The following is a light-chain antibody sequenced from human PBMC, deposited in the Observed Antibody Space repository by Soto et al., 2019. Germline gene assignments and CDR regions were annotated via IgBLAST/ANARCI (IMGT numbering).Light chain of an antibody. J-gene: IGLJ3*02. V-gene: IGLV3-21*02. CDR1: NIEAKS. CDR2: DDR. CDR3: QVWHDSGHTWL. Sequence: SYELTQPPSVSVAPGQTARITCDGDNIEAKSAHWYQQKPGQAPVLVVYDDRYRPSGIPERFSGSNSGNTATLTISRVEAGNEADYYCQVWHDSGHTWLFGGGTKLTVL.